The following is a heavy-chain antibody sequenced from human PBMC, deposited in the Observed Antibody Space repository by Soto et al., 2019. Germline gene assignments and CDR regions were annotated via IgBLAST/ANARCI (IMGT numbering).Heavy chain of an antibody. CDR2: ISGRGGGT. Sequence: GGSLRLSCAASGFTFGSYSMNWARQVPGKGLEWVSGISGRGGGTYYADTVKGRFTISRDNSKNTLYLQMNSLRAEDTAVNYCAKNGRDNTLTTLDYWAQGTLVTVSS. V-gene: IGHV3-23*01. J-gene: IGHJ4*02. CDR1: GFTFGSYS. CDR3: AKNGRDNTLTTLDY. D-gene: IGHD4-17*01.